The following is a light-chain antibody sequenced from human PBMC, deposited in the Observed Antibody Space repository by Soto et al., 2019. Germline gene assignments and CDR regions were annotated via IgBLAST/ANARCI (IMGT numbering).Light chain of an antibody. Sequence: DIQMTQSPSSVSASVGDRVTMTCRASQGISSWLVWYQQKPGKAPKLLVYGASSLQSGVPSRFSGSGSGTDFTLTITSLQPEDFATYYCQQSYSTPYTFGQGTKLQIK. CDR3: QQSYSTPYT. V-gene: IGKV1-12*01. J-gene: IGKJ2*01. CDR1: QGISSW. CDR2: GAS.